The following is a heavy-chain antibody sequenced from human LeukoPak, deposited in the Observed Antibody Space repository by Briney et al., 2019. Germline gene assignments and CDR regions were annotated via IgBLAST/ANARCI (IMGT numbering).Heavy chain of an antibody. D-gene: IGHD4-17*01. Sequence: SETLSLTRAVYGGSFSGYYWSWIRQPPGKGLEWIGEINHSGSTNYNPSLKSRVTISVDTSKNQFSLKLSSVTAADTAVYYCARHLNYGDYVGYMDVWGKGTTVTISS. CDR2: INHSGST. CDR1: GGSFSGYY. V-gene: IGHV4-34*01. CDR3: ARHLNYGDYVGYMDV. J-gene: IGHJ6*03.